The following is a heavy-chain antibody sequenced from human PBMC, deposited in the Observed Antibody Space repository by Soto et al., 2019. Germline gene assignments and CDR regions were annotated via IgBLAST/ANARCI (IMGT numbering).Heavy chain of an antibody. V-gene: IGHV3-23*01. J-gene: IGHJ6*02. CDR2: ISGSGGST. Sequence: GGSLRLSCAASGFTFSSYAMSWVRQAPGKGLEWVSAISGSGGSTYYADSVKGRFTISRDNSKNTLYLQMNSLRAEDTAVYYCAKDKVYKYYYDSSDDYGMDVWGQGTTVTVSS. CDR3: AKDKVYKYYYDSSDDYGMDV. D-gene: IGHD3-22*01. CDR1: GFTFSSYA.